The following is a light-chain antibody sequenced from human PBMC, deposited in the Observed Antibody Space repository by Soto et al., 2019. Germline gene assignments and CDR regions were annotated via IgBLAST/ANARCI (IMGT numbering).Light chain of an antibody. CDR3: QQTFITPPHT. J-gene: IGKJ4*01. V-gene: IGKV1-39*01. CDR1: QDISMF. Sequence: DIQMTQSPSSLSASVGDRVTITCRASQDISMFLNWYQHKAGQAPKLLIYGVSSLQSGVTSRFSGSGSGTDFTLTINSLQPEDFGTYYCQQTFITPPHTFGGGTRVEIK. CDR2: GVS.